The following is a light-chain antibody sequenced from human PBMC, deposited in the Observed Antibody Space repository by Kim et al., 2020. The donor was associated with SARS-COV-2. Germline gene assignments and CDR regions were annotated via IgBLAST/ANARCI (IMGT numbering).Light chain of an antibody. CDR3: GTWDSSLSAYV. Sequence: SAAPGQKVTISCSGSSSNIGNNYVSWYQQLPGTAPKLLIYDNNKRPSGIPDRFSGSKSGTSATLGITGLQTGDEADYYCGTWDSSLSAYVFGTGTKVTV. CDR1: SSNIGNNY. CDR2: DNN. V-gene: IGLV1-51*01. J-gene: IGLJ1*01.